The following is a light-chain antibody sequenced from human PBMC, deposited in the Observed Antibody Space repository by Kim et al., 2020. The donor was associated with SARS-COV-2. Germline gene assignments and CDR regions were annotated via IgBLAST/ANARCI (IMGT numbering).Light chain of an antibody. CDR3: QHYGSAPYS. CDR1: QSISSSY. V-gene: IGKV3-20*01. J-gene: IGKJ2*03. Sequence: LSPGERATPSSRASQSISSSYLGWYQQTPGQAPRLLIYGASSRATGIPDRFSGSGSGTDFTLTISRLEPEDFAVYYCQHYGSAPYSFGQGTKLEI. CDR2: GAS.